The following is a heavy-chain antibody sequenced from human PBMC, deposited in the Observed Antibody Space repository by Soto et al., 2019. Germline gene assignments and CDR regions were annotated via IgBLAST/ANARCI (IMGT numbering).Heavy chain of an antibody. Sequence: AETLSLPFAVYGESLRSHSGNWIRQPPGKGLEWVGEINHSGSTNYNPSLKSRATISVDTSKNRFSLKLTSVIAADTGVYYCAREDSSGWSGESMDVWGQGTTVTVSS. CDR1: GESLRSHS. D-gene: IGHD6-19*01. CDR2: INHSGST. J-gene: IGHJ6*02. V-gene: IGHV4-34*01. CDR3: AREDSSGWSGESMDV.